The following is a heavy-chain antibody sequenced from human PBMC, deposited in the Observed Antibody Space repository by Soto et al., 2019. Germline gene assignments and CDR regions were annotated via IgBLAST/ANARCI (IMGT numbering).Heavy chain of an antibody. CDR2: VDASGNT. CDR3: ARDVGGSVVPHWFDP. J-gene: IGHJ5*02. CDR1: GHSISAAY. Sequence: QVQLQESGPGLVKASETLSLSCTVSGHSISAAYLSWIRQPAGKRLEWIGRVDASGNTNYNPSLKSRVTTSVDTSKNQFLLKVRSVTAADTAMYFCARDVGGSVVPHWFDPWGQGALVTVSS. V-gene: IGHV4-4*07. D-gene: IGHD3-22*01.